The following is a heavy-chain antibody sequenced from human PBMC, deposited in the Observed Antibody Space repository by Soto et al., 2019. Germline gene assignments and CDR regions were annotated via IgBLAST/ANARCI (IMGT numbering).Heavy chain of an antibody. V-gene: IGHV4-59*01. CDR3: ARGGVSIAAAGYYYYGMDV. Sequence: PSETLSLTCTVSGDSISSYYWSWIRQPPGKGLEWIGYIYYTGRTNYNPSLNSRVTISVDTSKNQFSLKLSSVTAADTAVYYCARGGVSIAAAGYYYYGMDVWGQGTTVTVSS. CDR1: GDSISSYY. D-gene: IGHD6-13*01. CDR2: IYYTGRT. J-gene: IGHJ6*02.